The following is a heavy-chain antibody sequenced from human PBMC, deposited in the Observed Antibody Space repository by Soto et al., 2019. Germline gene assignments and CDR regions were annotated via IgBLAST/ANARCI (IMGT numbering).Heavy chain of an antibody. V-gene: IGHV5-51*01. Sequence: PGESLKISCKASGYTFSNYWIGWVRQMPGKGLEWMGIIYPGDSDTRNSPSFVGQVTLPVDKSINTIYLQWSSLKASDTAMYYCARQGDDQAFDYWGQGTVVTVSS. J-gene: IGHJ4*02. CDR2: IYPGDSDT. CDR1: GYTFSNYW. CDR3: ARQGDDQAFDY. D-gene: IGHD1-26*01.